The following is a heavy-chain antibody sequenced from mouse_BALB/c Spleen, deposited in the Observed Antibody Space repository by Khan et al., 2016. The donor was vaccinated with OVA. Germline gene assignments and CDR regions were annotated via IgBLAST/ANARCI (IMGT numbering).Heavy chain of an antibody. Sequence: EVQLQQSGPELEKPGASVKISCKASGYSFTGYNMNWVKQSNGKSLEWIGNIDPYYGGATYNQKFKGKATLTVDKSSSTAYMQLKSLTSEDSAVYYYTRRYGNYVRYYFDDWGEGTTLTVSS. CDR1: GYSFTGYN. CDR3: TRRYGNYVRYYFDD. D-gene: IGHD2-10*02. CDR2: IDPYYGGA. J-gene: IGHJ2*01. V-gene: IGHV1-39*01.